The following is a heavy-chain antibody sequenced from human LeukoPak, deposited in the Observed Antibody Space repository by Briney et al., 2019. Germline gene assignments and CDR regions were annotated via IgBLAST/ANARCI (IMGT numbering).Heavy chain of an antibody. D-gene: IGHD2-2*02. V-gene: IGHV5-51*01. CDR2: IYPGDSDT. CDR3: ARSYCSSSSCYIDY. Sequence: GESLKISCKGFGYSFINYWIGWVRQMPGKGLEWMGIIYPGDSDTRYSPSFQGQVTISADKSISTAYLQWSSLKASDTAMYYCARSYCSSSSCYIDYWGQGTLVTVSS. CDR1: GYSFINYW. J-gene: IGHJ4*02.